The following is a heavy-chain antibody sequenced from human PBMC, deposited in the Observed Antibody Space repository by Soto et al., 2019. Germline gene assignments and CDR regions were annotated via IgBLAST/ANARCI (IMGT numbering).Heavy chain of an antibody. CDR1: GFTFSSYA. V-gene: IGHV3-23*01. CDR3: AKGVWLRLTSYWYFDH. D-gene: IGHD5-12*01. CDR2: ISGSGGSK. Sequence: EVQLLESGGGLVQPGGSLRLSCAASGFTFSSYAMRWVRQPPGKGLEWVSAISGSGGSKYYAYSVKGRFTISLDISKNTRFMQMSSLRAEDTAGYYCAKGVWLRLTSYWYFDHWGRGTLVTGSS. J-gene: IGHJ2*01.